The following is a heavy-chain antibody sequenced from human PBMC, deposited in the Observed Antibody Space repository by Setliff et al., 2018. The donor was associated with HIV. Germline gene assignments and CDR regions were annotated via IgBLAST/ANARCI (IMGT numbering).Heavy chain of an antibody. CDR2: ISTSSRYI. CDR1: GFTFSGYT. Sequence: PGGSLRLSCIVSGFTFSGYTMNWVRQAPGKGLEWVSSISTSSRYISYADSVKGRFTISRDNARNSLYLQMNSLRAEDAAVYFCASGLFKGDHRPEYFPLWGQGTLVTVS. CDR3: ASGLFKGDHRPEYFPL. V-gene: IGHV3-21*01. J-gene: IGHJ1*01. D-gene: IGHD2-21*02.